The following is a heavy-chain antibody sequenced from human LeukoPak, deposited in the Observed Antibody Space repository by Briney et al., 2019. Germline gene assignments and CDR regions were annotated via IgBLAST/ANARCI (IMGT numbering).Heavy chain of an antibody. D-gene: IGHD3-3*01. J-gene: IGHJ4*02. CDR3: AKGTYYDFWSGYYSGGGLYYLDY. CDR1: GFTFSSYA. Sequence: PGGSLRLSCAASGFTFSSYAMSWVRQAPGKGLEWVSAISGSGAGTYYADSVKGRFTISRDNSKNTLYLQMNSLSVEDTAVYYCAKGTYYDFWSGYYSGGGLYYLDYWGQGTLVTVSS. V-gene: IGHV3-23*01. CDR2: ISGSGAGT.